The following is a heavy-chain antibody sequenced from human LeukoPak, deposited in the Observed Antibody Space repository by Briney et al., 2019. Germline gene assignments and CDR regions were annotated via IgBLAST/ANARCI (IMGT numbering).Heavy chain of an antibody. CDR1: GFTFSSYS. V-gene: IGHV3-21*01. Sequence: GGSLRLSCAASGFTFSSYSMNWVRQAPGKGLEWVSSISSSSSYIYYADSVKGRFTISRDNAKNSLYLQMNSLRAEDTAVYYCAKDSQGYCSSTSCYMGEYDYWGQGTLVTVSS. CDR3: AKDSQGYCSSTSCYMGEYDY. D-gene: IGHD2-2*02. J-gene: IGHJ4*02. CDR2: ISSSSSYI.